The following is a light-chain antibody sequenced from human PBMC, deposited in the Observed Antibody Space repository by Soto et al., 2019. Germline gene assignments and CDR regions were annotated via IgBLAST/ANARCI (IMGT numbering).Light chain of an antibody. Sequence: QSALTQRASVSGSPGQSITISCTGTSSDVGSSNLVSWYQQHPGKAPKLMIYEGSRRPSGVSNRFSGSKSGNTASLTISGLQAEDEADYYCCSYAGSVLFGGGTKVTVL. CDR1: SSDVGSSNL. V-gene: IGLV2-23*01. CDR3: CSYAGSVL. CDR2: EGS. J-gene: IGLJ2*01.